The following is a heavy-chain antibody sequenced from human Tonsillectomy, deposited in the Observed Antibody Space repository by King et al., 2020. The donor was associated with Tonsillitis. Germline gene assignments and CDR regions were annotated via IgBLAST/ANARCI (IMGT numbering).Heavy chain of an antibody. CDR3: ARPYSNSFWFFDL. CDR1: GGSISSYY. CDR2: IYYSGST. V-gene: IGHV4-59*08. D-gene: IGHD6-6*01. J-gene: IGHJ2*01. Sequence: VQLQESGPGLVKPSETLSLTCAVSGGSISSYYWSWIRQPPGKGLEWIGFIYYSGSTNYHPPLKSRVTMSLDTSKNHFSLRLSSVTAADSAVYYCARPYSNSFWFFDLWGRGTLVTVSS.